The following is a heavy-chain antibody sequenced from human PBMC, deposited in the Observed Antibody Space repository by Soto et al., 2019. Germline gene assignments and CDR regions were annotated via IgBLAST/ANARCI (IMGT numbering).Heavy chain of an antibody. CDR2: IYYSGST. CDR1: GGSISSYY. V-gene: IGHV4-59*01. J-gene: IGHJ5*02. D-gene: IGHD6-6*01. Sequence: PSETLSLTCTVSGGSISSYYWSWIRQPPGKGLEWIGYIYYSGSTNYNPSLKSRVTISVDTSKNQFSLKLSSVTAADTAVYYCARVGSIADPGDWFDTWGQGTLVTVSS. CDR3: ARVGSIADPGDWFDT.